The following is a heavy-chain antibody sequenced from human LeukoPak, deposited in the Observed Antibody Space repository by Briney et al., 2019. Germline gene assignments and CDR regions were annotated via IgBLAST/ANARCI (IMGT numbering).Heavy chain of an antibody. CDR2: IIPIFGIA. CDR3: ASTPPGYSSGWWV. CDR1: GGTFSSYA. D-gene: IGHD6-19*01. Sequence: SVNVSCTASGGTFSSYAISWVRQAPGPRLEWLGRIIPIFGIANYAQKLPCRATITAEKSTSTAYMELSSLRSEDTAVYYCASTPPGYSSGWWVWGQGTLVTVSS. V-gene: IGHV1-69*04. J-gene: IGHJ4*02.